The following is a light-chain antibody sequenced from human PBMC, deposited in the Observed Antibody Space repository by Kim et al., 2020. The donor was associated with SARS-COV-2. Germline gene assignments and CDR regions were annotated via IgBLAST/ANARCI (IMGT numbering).Light chain of an antibody. Sequence: EIVLTQSPGTLSLSPGERATLSCRASQSLAVNYLAWYQQKPGQAPRLLMYGVSSRATGIPDGFSGSESGSDFTLTISRLEPEDFAVYYCQQYYISYSFGQGTKLEIK. V-gene: IGKV3-20*01. CDR1: QSLAVNY. J-gene: IGKJ2*03. CDR3: QQYYISYS. CDR2: GVS.